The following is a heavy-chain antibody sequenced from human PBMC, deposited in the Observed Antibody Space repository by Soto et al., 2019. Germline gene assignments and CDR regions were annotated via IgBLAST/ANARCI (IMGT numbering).Heavy chain of an antibody. V-gene: IGHV4-30-4*01. Sequence: SETLSLTCTVSGGSISSGDYYWSWIRQPPGKGLEWIGYIYYSGSTYYNPSLKSRVTISVDTSKNQFSLNLSSVTAADTAVYYCARGTIYGSGSPYWELGYYGMDVWGQGTTVTVSS. D-gene: IGHD3-10*01. CDR1: GGSISSGDYY. J-gene: IGHJ6*02. CDR2: IYYSGST. CDR3: ARGTIYGSGSPYWELGYYGMDV.